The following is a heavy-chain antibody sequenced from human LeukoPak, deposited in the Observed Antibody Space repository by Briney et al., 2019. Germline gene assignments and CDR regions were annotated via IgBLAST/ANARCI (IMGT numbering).Heavy chain of an antibody. CDR2: ISSSRSYI. CDR3: ARDPANGAFDY. J-gene: IGHJ4*02. D-gene: IGHD2-2*01. V-gene: IGHV3-21*01. Sequence: AGGSLRLSCAGSGFTFSNYAMTWVRQAPGKGLEWVSSISSSRSYIYYADSVKGRFTISRDTAKNSLYLQMDSLRAEDTAVYYCARDPANGAFDYWGQGTLVTVSS. CDR1: GFTFSNYA.